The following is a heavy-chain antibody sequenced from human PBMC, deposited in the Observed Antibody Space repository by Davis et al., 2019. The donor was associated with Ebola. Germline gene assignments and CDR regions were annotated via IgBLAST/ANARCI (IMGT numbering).Heavy chain of an antibody. CDR2: INPSGGST. CDR1: GYTFTSYY. Sequence: ASVKVSCKASGYTFTSYYMHWVRQPPGQGLEWMGIINPSGGSTSYAQKFQGRVTMTRDTSTRTVYMELGSLRSEDTAVYYCASPGPVGGSYLHYWGQGTLVTVSS. J-gene: IGHJ4*02. CDR3: ASPGPVGGSYLHY. D-gene: IGHD1-26*01. V-gene: IGHV1-46*01.